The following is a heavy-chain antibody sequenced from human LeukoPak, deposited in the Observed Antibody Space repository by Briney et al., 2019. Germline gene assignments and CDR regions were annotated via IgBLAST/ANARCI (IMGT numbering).Heavy chain of an antibody. Sequence: PSETLSLTCTVSGGSTSSGGYYWSWIRQHPGKGLEWIGYIYYSGSTYYNPSLKSRVTISVDTSKNQFSLKLSSVTAADTAVYYCARDRDYGDSLGAYDAFDIWGQGTMVTVSS. CDR2: IYYSGST. CDR3: ARDRDYGDSLGAYDAFDI. CDR1: GGSTSSGGYY. D-gene: IGHD4-17*01. V-gene: IGHV4-31*03. J-gene: IGHJ3*02.